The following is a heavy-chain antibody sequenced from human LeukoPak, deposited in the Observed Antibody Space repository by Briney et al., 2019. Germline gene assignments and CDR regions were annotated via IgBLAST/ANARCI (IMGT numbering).Heavy chain of an antibody. J-gene: IGHJ4*02. Sequence: PGGSLRLSCAASGFTFSNYWMSWVRQAPGKGLEWVANIKQDETEKNYVDSVKGRFTISRDNAKNSLYLQMNSLRAEDTAVYYCAREGVRAARDYWGQGTLVTVSS. CDR1: GFTFSNYW. D-gene: IGHD6-6*01. V-gene: IGHV3-7*01. CDR3: AREGVRAARDY. CDR2: IKQDETEK.